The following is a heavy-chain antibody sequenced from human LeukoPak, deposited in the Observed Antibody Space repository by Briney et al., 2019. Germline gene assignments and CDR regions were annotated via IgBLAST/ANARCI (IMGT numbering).Heavy chain of an antibody. Sequence: SETLSLTCAVSGDSISCCYWTWIRQSAGKGLEWIGRVFITGITNYNPSLQGRVTMSVDRSKSLFSLRLSSVTAADTAVYYCVRQGYDYGAFNAWGQGTLVTVPS. CDR3: VRQGYDYGAFNA. CDR2: VFITGIT. D-gene: IGHD3-16*01. J-gene: IGHJ4*02. CDR1: GDSISCCY. V-gene: IGHV4-4*07.